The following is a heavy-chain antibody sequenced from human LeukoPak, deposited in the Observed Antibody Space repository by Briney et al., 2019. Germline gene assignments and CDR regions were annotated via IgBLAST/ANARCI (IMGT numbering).Heavy chain of an antibody. D-gene: IGHD6-13*01. Sequence: GGSLRLSCAASGFTFSSYSMNWVRQAPGTGLEWVSCISSSSSTIYYADSVKGRFTISRDTAKNSLYLQMNSLRDEDTAVYYCARDRAGIAAGYYYYAMDVWGQGTTVTVSS. CDR2: ISSSSSTI. J-gene: IGHJ6*02. CDR1: GFTFSSYS. CDR3: ARDRAGIAAGYYYYAMDV. V-gene: IGHV3-48*02.